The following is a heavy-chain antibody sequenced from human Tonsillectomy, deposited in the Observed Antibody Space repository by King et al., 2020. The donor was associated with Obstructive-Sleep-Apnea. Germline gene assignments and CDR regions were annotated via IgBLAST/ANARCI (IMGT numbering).Heavy chain of an antibody. D-gene: IGHD3-3*01. Sequence: VQLVESGGGLVQPGGSLRLSCAASGFTFSSYSMNWVRQAPGKGLEWVSYISSSSSTIYYADSVKGRFTISRDNAKNSLYLQMNSLRAEDTAVYYCARELEWLLSYYGMDVWGQGTTVTVSS. J-gene: IGHJ6*02. CDR3: ARELEWLLSYYGMDV. CDR2: ISSSSSTI. CDR1: GFTFSSYS. V-gene: IGHV3-48*04.